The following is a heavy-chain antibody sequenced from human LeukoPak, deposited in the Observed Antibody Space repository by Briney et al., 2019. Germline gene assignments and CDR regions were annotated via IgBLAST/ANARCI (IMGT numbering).Heavy chain of an antibody. D-gene: IGHD4-11*01. J-gene: IGHJ3*02. V-gene: IGHV1-69*04. CDR3: ARESTVTTGAFDI. CDR1: GGTFSSYT. Sequence: ASVKVSCKASGGTFSSYTISWVRQAPGQGLEWMGRIIPNLGIANYAQKFQGRVTITADKSTSTAYMELSSLRSEDTAVYYCARESTVTTGAFDIWGQGTMVTVSS. CDR2: IIPNLGIA.